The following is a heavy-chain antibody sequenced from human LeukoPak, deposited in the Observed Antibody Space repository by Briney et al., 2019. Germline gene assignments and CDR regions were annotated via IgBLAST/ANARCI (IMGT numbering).Heavy chain of an antibody. V-gene: IGHV4-38-2*02. CDR1: GYSISTGYY. CDR2: FYHGGST. Sequence: SETLSLTCTVSGYSISTGYYWDWIRQPPGKGLEWIGTFYHGGSTYYNPSLKSRVTISVDTSKNQFSLNLTSVTAADTAVYYCARLGSYHPYYYYYYMDVWGKGTTVTISS. J-gene: IGHJ6*03. D-gene: IGHD1-26*01. CDR3: ARLGSYHPYYYYYYMDV.